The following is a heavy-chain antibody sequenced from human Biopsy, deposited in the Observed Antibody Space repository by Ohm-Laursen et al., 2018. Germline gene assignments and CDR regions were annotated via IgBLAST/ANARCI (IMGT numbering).Heavy chain of an antibody. J-gene: IGHJ5*02. CDR3: ARHPTGFWFDP. Sequence: SETLSLTCTVSGGSISSNYYYWGWIRQPPGKGLEWIGSIYYRGNTNYNPSLKSRVSISVDTSKNQFSLNLNSVTASDTALYYCARHPTGFWFDPWGQGTLVIVSS. CDR1: GGSISSNYYY. CDR2: IYYRGNT. V-gene: IGHV4-39*01.